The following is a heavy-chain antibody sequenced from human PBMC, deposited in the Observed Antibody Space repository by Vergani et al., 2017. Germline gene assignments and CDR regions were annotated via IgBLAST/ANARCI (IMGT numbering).Heavy chain of an antibody. V-gene: IGHV4-39*07. CDR3: ARGSPYCSSTSCYNPFDY. D-gene: IGHD2-2*02. CDR2: IYYSGST. J-gene: IGHJ4*02. CDR1: GGSISSSSYY. Sequence: QLQLQESGPGLVKPSETLSLTCTVSGGSISSSSYYWGWIRQTPGKGLEWIGSIYYSGSTYYNPSLKSRVTISVDTSKNQFSLKLSSVTAADTAVYYCARGSPYCSSTSCYNPFDYWGQGTLVTVSS.